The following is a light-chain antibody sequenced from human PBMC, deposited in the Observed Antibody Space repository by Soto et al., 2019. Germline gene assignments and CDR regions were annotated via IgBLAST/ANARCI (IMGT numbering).Light chain of an antibody. CDR2: KAS. J-gene: IGKJ2*01. V-gene: IGKV1-5*03. CDR1: QSINSR. CDR3: QQYESYHT. Sequence: DIQMTQSPSTLSASVGDRVTITCRASQSINSRLAWYQQKPGKAPRLLIYKASSLETGVPSRFSGSGSGTEFTLTISSLQPDDFATYYCQQYESYHTFGQGTKLEIK.